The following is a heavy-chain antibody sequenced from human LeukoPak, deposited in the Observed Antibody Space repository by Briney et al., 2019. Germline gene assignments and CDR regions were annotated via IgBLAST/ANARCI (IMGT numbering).Heavy chain of an antibody. CDR1: GVTFTNHW. CDR3: AKSGSSVFWS. V-gene: IGHV3-7*03. J-gene: IGHJ5*02. D-gene: IGHD3-3*02. Sequence: GGSLRLSCAASGVTFTNHWMSWVRQAPGKGLEWVANIKEDGSEKYYVGSVKGRFTVSRDNVKNSLFLQMNSLRVDDTAVYYCAKSGSSVFWSWGQGTLVTVSS. CDR2: IKEDGSEK.